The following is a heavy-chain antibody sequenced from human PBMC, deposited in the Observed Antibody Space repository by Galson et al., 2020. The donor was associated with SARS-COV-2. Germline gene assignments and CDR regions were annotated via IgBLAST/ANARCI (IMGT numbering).Heavy chain of an antibody. CDR3: ARVPPRFELYWFDP. CDR2: ISAYNGNT. D-gene: IGHD1-7*01. Sequence: ASVKVSCKASGYTFTSYGISWVRQAPGQGLEWMGWISAYNGNTNYAQKLQGRVTMTTDTSTSTAYMELRSLRSDDTAVYYCARVPPRFELYWFDPWGQGTLVTVSS. CDR1: GYTFTSYG. V-gene: IGHV1-18*01. J-gene: IGHJ5*02.